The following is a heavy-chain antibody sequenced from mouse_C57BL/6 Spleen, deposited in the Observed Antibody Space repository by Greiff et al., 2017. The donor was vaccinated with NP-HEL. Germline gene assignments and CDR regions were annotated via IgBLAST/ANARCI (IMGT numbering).Heavy chain of an antibody. CDR1: GFTFSDYG. CDR3: ANAYGNDATY. CDR2: ISSGSSTI. J-gene: IGHJ3*01. Sequence: EVKLMESGGGLVKPGGSLKLSCAASGFTFSDYGMHWVRQAPEKGLEWVAYISSGSSTIYYADTVKGRFTISRDNAKNTLFLQMTSLRSEDTAMYYCANAYGNDATYWGQGTLVTVSA. V-gene: IGHV5-17*01. D-gene: IGHD2-2*01.